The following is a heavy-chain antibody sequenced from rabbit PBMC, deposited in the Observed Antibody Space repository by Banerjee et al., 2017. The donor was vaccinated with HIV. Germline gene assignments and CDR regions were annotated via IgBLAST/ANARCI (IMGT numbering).Heavy chain of an antibody. CDR1: GFSFSSSYY. D-gene: IGHD6-1*01. V-gene: IGHV1S40*01. Sequence: QSLEESGGDLVKPGASLTLTCTASGFSFSSSYYMCWVRQAPGKGLEWIACIYAGSSGSTYYASWAKGRFTISKTSSTTVTLQMTSLTAADTATYFCARDEYGYAGYAYATLGFRTRLDLRGQGTWSPS. CDR3: ARDEYGYAGYAYATLGFRTRLDL. J-gene: IGHJ3*01. CDR2: IYAGSSGST.